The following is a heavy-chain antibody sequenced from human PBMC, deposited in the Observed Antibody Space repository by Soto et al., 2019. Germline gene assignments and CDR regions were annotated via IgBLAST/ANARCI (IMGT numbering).Heavy chain of an antibody. CDR2: ISAYNGNT. D-gene: IGHD6-19*01. CDR1: GGTFSSYA. V-gene: IGHV1-18*01. J-gene: IGHJ3*02. CDR3: ARVQWLGPYDAFDI. Sequence: QVQLVQSGAEVKKPGSSVKVSCKASGGTFSSYAISWVRQAPGQGLEWMGWISAYNGNTNYAQKLQGRVTMTTDTSTSTAYMELRSLRSDDTAVYYCARVQWLGPYDAFDIWGQGTMVTVSS.